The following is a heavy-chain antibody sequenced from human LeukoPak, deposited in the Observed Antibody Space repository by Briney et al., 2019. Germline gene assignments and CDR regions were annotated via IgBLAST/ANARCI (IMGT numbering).Heavy chain of an antibody. CDR2: IYYSGST. CDR1: GGSISSYY. Sequence: PSETLSLTCTVSGGSISSYYWSWIRQPPGKGLEWIGYIYYSGSTNYNPPLKSRVTISVDTSKNQFSLKLSSVTAADTAVYYCARQHYYYDSSGYDAFDIWGQGTMVTVSS. J-gene: IGHJ3*02. D-gene: IGHD3-22*01. V-gene: IGHV4-59*08. CDR3: ARQHYYYDSSGYDAFDI.